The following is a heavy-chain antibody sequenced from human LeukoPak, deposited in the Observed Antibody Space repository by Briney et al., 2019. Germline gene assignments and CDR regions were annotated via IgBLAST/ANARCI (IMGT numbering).Heavy chain of an antibody. CDR1: GFTFSSYS. CDR2: ISSSSSYI. V-gene: IGHV3-21*01. CDR3: ARRPAGYDAFDI. J-gene: IGHJ3*02. D-gene: IGHD3-22*01. Sequence: GGSLRLSCAASGFTFSSYSMNWVRQAPGKGLEWVSSISSSSSYIYYADSVKGRFTISRDNAKNSLYLQMNSLRAEDTAVYYCARRPAGYDAFDIWGQGTMVTVSS.